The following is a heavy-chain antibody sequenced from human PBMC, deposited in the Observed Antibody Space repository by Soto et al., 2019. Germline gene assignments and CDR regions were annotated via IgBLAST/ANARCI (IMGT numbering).Heavy chain of an antibody. CDR2: ISAYNGNT. CDR1: GYTFTSYG. V-gene: IGHV1-18*01. Sequence: QVQLVQSGAEVKKPGASVKVSCKASGYTFTSYGISWVRQAPGQGLEWMGWISAYNGNTNYAQKLQGRVTMTTDTSTSKAYMELRSLRSDDTAVYYCARDTPGRLLEWLPDYYYGMDVWGQGTTVTVSS. J-gene: IGHJ6*02. CDR3: ARDTPGRLLEWLPDYYYGMDV. D-gene: IGHD3-3*01.